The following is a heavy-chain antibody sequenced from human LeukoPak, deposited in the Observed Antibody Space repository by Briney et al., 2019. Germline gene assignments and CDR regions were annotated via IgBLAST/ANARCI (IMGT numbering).Heavy chain of an antibody. CDR3: ARLQQQLVRFFDY. V-gene: IGHV5-51*01. CDR2: IYPGDSDT. CDR1: GYSFTSYW. Sequence: GESLQISCQGSGYSFTSYWIGWVRQMPGKGLEWMGIIYPGDSDTRYSPSFQGQVTISADKSISTAYLQWSSLKASDTAMYYCARLQQQLVRFFDYWGQGTLVTVSS. J-gene: IGHJ4*02. D-gene: IGHD6-13*01.